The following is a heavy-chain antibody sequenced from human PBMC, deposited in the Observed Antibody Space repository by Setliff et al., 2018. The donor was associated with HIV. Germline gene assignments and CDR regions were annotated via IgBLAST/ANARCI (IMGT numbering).Heavy chain of an antibody. D-gene: IGHD3-10*01. CDR1: GYTFINYG. V-gene: IGHV1-18*01. J-gene: IGHJ4*02. CDR2: ISAYNGNT. CDR3: AREQGDYYGSGSYDY. Sequence: ASVKVSCKASGYTFINYGISWVRQAPGQGLEWMGWISAYNGNTNYAQKLQGRVTMTTDTSTSTAYMELRSLRSDDTAVYYCAREQGDYYGSGSYDYWGQGTLVTVSS.